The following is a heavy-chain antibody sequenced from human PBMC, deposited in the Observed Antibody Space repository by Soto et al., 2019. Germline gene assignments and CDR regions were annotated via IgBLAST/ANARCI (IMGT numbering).Heavy chain of an antibody. CDR1: GDTFSSYA. Sequence: QVQLVPAGAEVKKPGSSVKVSCKASGDTFSSYAISWVRQAPGQGLEWMGGIIPIFGTANYARKFQGRVKITADESASTAHMELSSVRSEDTAVYNCARGALGYDFSSGYPYYCYGMDVWGQGSTVTVSS. J-gene: IGHJ6*02. CDR2: IIPIFGTA. D-gene: IGHD3-3*01. V-gene: IGHV1-69*01. CDR3: ARGALGYDFSSGYPYYCYGMDV.